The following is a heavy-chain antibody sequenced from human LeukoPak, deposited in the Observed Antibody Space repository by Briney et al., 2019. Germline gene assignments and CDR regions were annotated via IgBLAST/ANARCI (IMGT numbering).Heavy chain of an antibody. CDR3: ARAPVTSCRGAYCYPFDY. V-gene: IGHV3-30*03. D-gene: IGHD2-21*01. CDR1: GFTFSSYG. Sequence: GGSLRLSCAASGFTFSSYGMHWVRQAPGKGLEWVAVISYDGSNKYYADSVKGRFTISRDNSKNTLYLQMNSLRAEDAAVYYCARAPVTSCRGAYCYPFDYWGQGTLVTVSS. J-gene: IGHJ4*02. CDR2: ISYDGSNK.